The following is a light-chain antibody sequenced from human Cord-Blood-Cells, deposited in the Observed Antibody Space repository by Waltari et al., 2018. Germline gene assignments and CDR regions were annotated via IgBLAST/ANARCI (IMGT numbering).Light chain of an antibody. V-gene: IGLV5-45*02. Sequence: QAVLTQPSSLSASPGASASLTCTLRSGINVGTYRIYWYQQKPGSPPQYLLRYKSDSDKQQGSGVPCRFSGSKDASANAGIVLISGLQSEDEADYYCMIWHSSAYVFGTGTKVTVL. CDR2: YKSDSDK. J-gene: IGLJ1*01. CDR3: MIWHSSAYV. CDR1: SGINVGTYR.